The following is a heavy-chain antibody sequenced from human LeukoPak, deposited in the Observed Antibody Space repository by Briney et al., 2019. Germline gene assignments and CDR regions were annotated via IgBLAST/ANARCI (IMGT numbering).Heavy chain of an antibody. CDR2: INAGNGNT. Sequence: ASVKVSCKASGYTFTSYAMHWVRQAPGQRLEWMGWINAGNGNTKYSQKLQGRVTMTTDTSTSTAYMELRSLRSDDTAVYYCARDRYSSGWNDPGDAFDIWGQGTMVTVSS. CDR1: GYTFTSYA. CDR3: ARDRYSSGWNDPGDAFDI. D-gene: IGHD6-19*01. V-gene: IGHV1-3*01. J-gene: IGHJ3*02.